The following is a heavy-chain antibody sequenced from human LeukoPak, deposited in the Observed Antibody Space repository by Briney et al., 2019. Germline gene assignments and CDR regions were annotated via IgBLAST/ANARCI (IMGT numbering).Heavy chain of an antibody. CDR2: ISSGSSAI. CDR1: GFTFTTYS. J-gene: IGHJ5*02. Sequence: GGSPRLSCEASGFTFTTYSMTWVRQAPGKGLEWVSIISSGSSAIFSADALKGRFTISRDDAKNLLYLDMNSLRAEDTAVYYCAKATFGFDPWGQGTLVTVSS. CDR3: AKATFGFDP. D-gene: IGHD3-3*01. V-gene: IGHV3-21*04.